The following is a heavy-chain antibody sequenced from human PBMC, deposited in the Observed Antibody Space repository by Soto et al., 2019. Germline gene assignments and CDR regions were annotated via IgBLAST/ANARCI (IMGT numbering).Heavy chain of an antibody. CDR2: ISSSSSYI. V-gene: IGHV3-21*01. CDR3: ARSGYSYRDYYYYGMDV. D-gene: IGHD5-12*01. Sequence: NPGGSLRLSCAASGFTFSSYSMNWVRQAPGKGLKWVSSISSSSSYIYYADSVKGRFTISRDNAKNSLYLQMNSLRAEDTAVYYCARSGYSYRDYYYYGMDVWGQGTTVTVSS. CDR1: GFTFSSYS. J-gene: IGHJ6*02.